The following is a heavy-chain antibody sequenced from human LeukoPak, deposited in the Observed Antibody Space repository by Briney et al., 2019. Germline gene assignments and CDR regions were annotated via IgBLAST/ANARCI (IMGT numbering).Heavy chain of an antibody. CDR1: GYTFTSYG. J-gene: IGHJ4*02. V-gene: IGHV1-18*01. CDR3: ARVGYSSSWYRFDY. D-gene: IGHD6-13*01. Sequence: ASVKVSCKASGYTFTSYGISWVRQAPGQGVEWMGWISAYNGNTNYAQKLQGRVTMTTDTSTSTAYMELRSLRSDDTSVYYCARVGYSSSWYRFDYWGQGTLVTVSS. CDR2: ISAYNGNT.